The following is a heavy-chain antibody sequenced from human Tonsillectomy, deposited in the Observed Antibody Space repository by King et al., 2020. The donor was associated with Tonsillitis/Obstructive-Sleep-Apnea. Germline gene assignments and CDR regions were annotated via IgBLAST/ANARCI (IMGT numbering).Heavy chain of an antibody. CDR3: AVGVLCFGELLSGKNY. Sequence: QLVQSGAEVKKPGSSVKVSCKASGGTFSSYAISWVRQAPGQGLEWMGGIIPILGIANYAQKFQGRVTITADKSTSTAYMELSSLRSEDTAVYYCAVGVLCFGELLSGKNYWGQGTLVTVSS. V-gene: IGHV1-69*10. CDR2: IIPILGIA. CDR1: GGTFSSYA. D-gene: IGHD3-10*01. J-gene: IGHJ4*02.